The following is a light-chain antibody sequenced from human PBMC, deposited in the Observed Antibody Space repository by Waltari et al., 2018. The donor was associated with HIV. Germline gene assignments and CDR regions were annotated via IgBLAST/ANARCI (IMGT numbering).Light chain of an antibody. CDR1: SSNIGTNY. CDR3: AAWDDSLNGFYV. CDR2: RDN. J-gene: IGLJ1*01. Sequence: QSVLTQPPSASATPGQRVTISCSGSSSNIGTNYVFWYQQLPGTAPNILIFRDNERPSGVPDRFSGSRSGTAASLVISGLRSEDEAEYYCAAWDDSLNGFYVFGSGTRVTVL. V-gene: IGLV1-47*01.